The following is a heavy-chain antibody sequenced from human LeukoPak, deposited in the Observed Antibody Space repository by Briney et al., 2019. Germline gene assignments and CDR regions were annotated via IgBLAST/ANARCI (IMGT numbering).Heavy chain of an antibody. CDR3: ARDENSSSVRWFDP. V-gene: IGHV4-39*07. CDR2: IYYSGST. CDR1: GGSISSSSYY. J-gene: IGHJ5*02. D-gene: IGHD6-6*01. Sequence: SQTLSLTCTVSGGSISSSSYYWGWIRQPPGNGLEWIGSIYYSGSTYYNPSLKSRVTISVDTSKNQFSLKLSSVTVADTAVYYCARDENSSSVRWFDPWGQGTLVTVSS.